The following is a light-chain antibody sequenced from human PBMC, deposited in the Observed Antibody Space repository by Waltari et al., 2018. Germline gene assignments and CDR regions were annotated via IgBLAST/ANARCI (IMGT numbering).Light chain of an antibody. Sequence: DIVMTQSPLSLPVTPGEPASISCKSSQSLQHWNGNTFLNWYLQKPGQSPRLLSYLVSILASGVPDRFSGSGSGTDFTLKISRVEAEDVGIYYCMQTLQSLNTFGQGTTLEIK. CDR2: LVS. J-gene: IGKJ2*01. CDR3: MQTLQSLNT. CDR1: QSLQHWNGNTF. V-gene: IGKV2-28*01.